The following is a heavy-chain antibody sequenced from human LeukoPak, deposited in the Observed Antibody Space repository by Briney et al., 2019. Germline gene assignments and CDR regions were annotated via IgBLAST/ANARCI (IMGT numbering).Heavy chain of an antibody. D-gene: IGHD5-18*01. CDR3: ASRVGYSYGYVFDY. CDR2: LSGSGGST. Sequence: QPGGSLRLSCAASGFTFSSYGMSWLRQAPGKGLEWVSALSGSGGSTYYADSVKGRFTISRDNAKNSLYLQMNSLRAEDTAVYYCASRVGYSYGYVFDYWGQGTLVTVSS. V-gene: IGHV3-23*01. CDR1: GFTFSSYG. J-gene: IGHJ4*02.